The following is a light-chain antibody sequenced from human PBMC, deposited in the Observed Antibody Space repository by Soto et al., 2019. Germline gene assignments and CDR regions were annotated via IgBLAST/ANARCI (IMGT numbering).Light chain of an antibody. V-gene: IGLV1-40*01. CDR2: GNS. J-gene: IGLJ1*01. CDR1: SSNIGAGYD. Sequence: QSVLTQPPSVSGAPGQRVTISCTGSSSNIGAGYDVHWYQQLPGTAPKLLIYGNSNRPSGVPDRLSGSKSGTSASLAITGLQAEDEADYYCQSYDSSLSGYVFGTGNKVTVL. CDR3: QSYDSSLSGYV.